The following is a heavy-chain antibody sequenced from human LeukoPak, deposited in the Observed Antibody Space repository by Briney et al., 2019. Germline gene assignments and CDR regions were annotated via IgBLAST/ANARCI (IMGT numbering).Heavy chain of an antibody. CDR1: GGSISSYY. V-gene: IGHV4-59*01. Sequence: SETLSLTCTVSGGSISSYYWSWIRQPPGKGLEWVGHIYYLGSTNYNPSLKSRVTISIDTSKNYFSLKLNSVITADTAVYYCARDRPGSYWYFDLWGRGTLVTVSS. J-gene: IGHJ2*01. CDR2: IYYLGST. CDR3: ARDRPGSYWYFDL. D-gene: IGHD3-10*01.